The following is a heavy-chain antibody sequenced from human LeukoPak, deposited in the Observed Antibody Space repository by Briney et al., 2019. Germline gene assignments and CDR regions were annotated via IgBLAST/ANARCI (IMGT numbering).Heavy chain of an antibody. V-gene: IGHV3-30*03. CDR3: ARDIGVNMI. CDR2: ISYDGSNK. D-gene: IGHD3-22*01. J-gene: IGHJ4*02. CDR1: GFTFSSYG. Sequence: GGSLRLSCAASGFTFSSYGMHWVRQAPGKGLEWVAVISYDGSNKYYADSVKGRFTISRDNSKNTLYLQMNSLRAEDTAVYYCARDIGVNMIWGQGTLVTVSS.